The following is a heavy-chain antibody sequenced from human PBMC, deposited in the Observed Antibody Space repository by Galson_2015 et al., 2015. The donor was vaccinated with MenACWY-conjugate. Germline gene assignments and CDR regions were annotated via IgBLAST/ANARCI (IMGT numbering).Heavy chain of an antibody. CDR3: ARSGSSGYDYDLDY. J-gene: IGHJ4*02. Sequence: TLSLTCAVSGGSVTSYYWSWIRQPPGKGLEWIGYSYYTGTTKYNPSLKSRVTISVDTSKNQVSLRVTSVTAADTAVYYCARSGSSGYDYDLDYWGQGTLVTVSS. CDR1: GGSVTSYY. CDR2: SYYTGTT. D-gene: IGHD5-12*01. V-gene: IGHV4-59*02.